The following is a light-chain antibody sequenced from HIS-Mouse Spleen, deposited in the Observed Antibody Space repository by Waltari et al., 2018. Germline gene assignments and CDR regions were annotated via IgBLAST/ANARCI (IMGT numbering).Light chain of an antibody. CDR1: ALPKKY. CDR2: EAS. Sequence: SYELTQPPSVSVSPGQTDRITCSGDALPKKYAYWYQRKSGQAPVLVIYEASKRPSGIPARFSGSSSGTMATLTISGAQVEDEADYYCYSTDSSGNHRVFGGGTKLTVL. V-gene: IGLV3-10*01. J-gene: IGLJ2*01. CDR3: YSTDSSGNHRV.